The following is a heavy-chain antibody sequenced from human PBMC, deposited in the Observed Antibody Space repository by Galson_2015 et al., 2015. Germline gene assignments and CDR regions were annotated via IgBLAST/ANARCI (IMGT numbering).Heavy chain of an antibody. D-gene: IGHD3-10*01. CDR1: GFSLTTSGVG. CDR3: AQSTWVGGMGYFDY. Sequence: PALVKPTQTLTLACTFSGFSLTTSGVGVGWIRQPPGKALEWLALIYWDDDKRYSPSLRTRLTIAKDTSENQVVLTMTNMDPGDTATDYCAQSTWVGGMGYFDYWGQGTLITVSS. V-gene: IGHV2-5*02. CDR2: IYWDDDK. J-gene: IGHJ4*02.